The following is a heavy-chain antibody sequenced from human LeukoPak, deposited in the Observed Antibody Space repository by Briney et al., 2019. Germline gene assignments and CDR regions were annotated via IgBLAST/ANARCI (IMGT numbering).Heavy chain of an antibody. J-gene: IGHJ4*02. CDR1: GFSLSTSGVG. Sequence: ESGPTLVKPTQTLTLTCTFSGFSLSTSGVGVGWIRQPPGKALEWLALIYWDDDKRYSPSLKSRLTITKDTSKNQVVLTMTNMDPVDTATYYCAHVRTIFGVVTPLGADYWGQGTLVTVSS. CDR3: AHVRTIFGVVTPLGADY. D-gene: IGHD3-3*01. CDR2: IYWDDDK. V-gene: IGHV2-5*02.